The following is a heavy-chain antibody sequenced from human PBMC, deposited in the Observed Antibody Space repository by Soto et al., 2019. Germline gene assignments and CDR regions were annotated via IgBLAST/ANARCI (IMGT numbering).Heavy chain of an antibody. V-gene: IGHV3-7*03. Sequence: RLGESGGGLVQPGGSLRLSCVAPGCNLSRYWMNWVRQAPGKGLEWVANINRDGGARNYAASVRGRFTISRDSAENSLYLQMESLRVEDTATYFCARSSGWYEADAFDMWGQGTMVTVSA. CDR3: ARSSGWYEADAFDM. CDR1: GCNLSRYW. CDR2: INRDGGAR. J-gene: IGHJ3*02. D-gene: IGHD6-19*01.